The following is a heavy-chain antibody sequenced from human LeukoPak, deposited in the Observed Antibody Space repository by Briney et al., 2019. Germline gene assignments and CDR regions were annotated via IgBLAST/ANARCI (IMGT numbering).Heavy chain of an antibody. J-gene: IGHJ5*02. D-gene: IGHD2-2*01. CDR2: IRSDNGNR. Sequence: ASVKVSCKASGYTFVTFGVSWVRQAPGQGLEWMGWIRSDNGNRNYAQKFQDRVTMTTDTSTSTAYMELKNLRSDDAAVYYCARVGVVVPANWFDPWGQGTLVTVS. V-gene: IGHV1-18*01. CDR3: ARVGVVVPANWFDP. CDR1: GYTFVTFG.